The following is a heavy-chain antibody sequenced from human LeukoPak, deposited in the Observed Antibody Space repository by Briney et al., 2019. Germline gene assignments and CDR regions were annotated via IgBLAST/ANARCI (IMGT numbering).Heavy chain of an antibody. J-gene: IGHJ3*02. CDR2: ISSSSSTI. CDR1: GFTFSSYA. V-gene: IGHV3-48*01. CDR3: ARDRGGSYYYLDAFDI. Sequence: QPGGSLRLSCAASGFTFSSYAMSWVRQAPGKGLEWVSYISSSSSTIYYADSVKGRFTISRDNAKNSLYLQMNSLRAEDTAVYYCARDRGGSYYYLDAFDIWGQGTMVTVSS. D-gene: IGHD1-26*01.